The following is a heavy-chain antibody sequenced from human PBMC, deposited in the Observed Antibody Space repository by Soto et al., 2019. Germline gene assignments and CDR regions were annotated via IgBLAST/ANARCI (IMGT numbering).Heavy chain of an antibody. Sequence: SETLSLTCTVSGGSISSGDYYWSWIRQPPGKGLEWIGYIYYSGSTYYNPSLKSRVTISVDTSKNQFSLKLSSVTAADTAVYYCARDRPYGDYSYGMDVWGQGTTVT. V-gene: IGHV4-30-4*01. CDR3: ARDRPYGDYSYGMDV. J-gene: IGHJ6*02. D-gene: IGHD4-17*01. CDR2: IYYSGST. CDR1: GGSISSGDYY.